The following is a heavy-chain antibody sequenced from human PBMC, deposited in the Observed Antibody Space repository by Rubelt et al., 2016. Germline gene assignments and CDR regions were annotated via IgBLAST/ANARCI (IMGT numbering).Heavy chain of an antibody. CDR2: IYSGGDT. V-gene: IGHV3-66*01. J-gene: IGHJ6*02. CDR3: ARVIWALTLGMDV. CDR1: GFTVGNNF. D-gene: IGHD3-9*01. Sequence: GESGGGLVQPGGSLRLSCAASGFTVGNNFMNWVRQAPGKGLEWVSLIYSGGDTYYADSVKGRFTISRDNSKNTLYLQMNTLRADDTAVYYCARVIWALTLGMDVWGQGTTVTVSS.